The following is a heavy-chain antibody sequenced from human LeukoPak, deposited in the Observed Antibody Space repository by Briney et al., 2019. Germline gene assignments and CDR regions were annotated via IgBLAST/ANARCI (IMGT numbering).Heavy chain of an antibody. CDR1: GFIFSSYS. Sequence: GGSLRLSCAASGFIFSSYSMNWVGQAPGKGLEWVSYISSSSKTIYYADSMKGRFTMSRDNARNSLYLQMNSLRDEDTAVYYCARDYDTTGRAFDIWGQGTMVTVSS. CDR3: ARDYDTTGRAFDI. D-gene: IGHD1-1*01. J-gene: IGHJ3*02. CDR2: ISSSSKTI. V-gene: IGHV3-48*02.